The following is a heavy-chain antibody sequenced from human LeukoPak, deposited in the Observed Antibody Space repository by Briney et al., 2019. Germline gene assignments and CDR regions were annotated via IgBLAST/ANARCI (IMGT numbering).Heavy chain of an antibody. CDR2: ISRSGGIT. Sequence: GGSLRLSCAASGFTFSSYDMNWVRQAPGKGLEWVSAISRSGGITYYADSVKGRFTISRDNSRNTLYLQMNSLRAEDTAVYYCAKEKGSSSLGRFDPWGQGTLVTVSS. CDR3: AKEKGSSSLGRFDP. V-gene: IGHV3-23*01. J-gene: IGHJ5*02. CDR1: GFTFSSYD. D-gene: IGHD6-13*01.